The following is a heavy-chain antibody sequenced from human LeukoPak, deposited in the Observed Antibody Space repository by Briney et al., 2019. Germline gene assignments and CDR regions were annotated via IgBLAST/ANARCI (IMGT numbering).Heavy chain of an antibody. CDR3: ARDSQYDYVWGSYRQARFDY. CDR2: INPSGGSI. J-gene: IGHJ4*02. Sequence: ASVKVSCKTSGYTFTSYYIHWVRQAPGQGLEWMGIINPSGGSISYAQKLQGRVTMTTDTSTSTAYMELRSLRSDDTAVYYCARDSQYDYVWGSYRQARFDYWGQGTLVTVSS. D-gene: IGHD3-16*02. CDR1: GYTFTSYY. V-gene: IGHV1-46*01.